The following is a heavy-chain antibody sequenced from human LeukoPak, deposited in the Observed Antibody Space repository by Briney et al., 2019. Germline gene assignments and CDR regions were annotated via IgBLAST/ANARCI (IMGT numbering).Heavy chain of an antibody. CDR3: ASRVGGSGSYLYYYYMDV. CDR1: GFTFSSYE. CDR2: ISSSGSTI. Sequence: GGSLRLSCAASGFTFSSYEMNWVRQAPGKGLEWVSYISSSGSTIYYADSVKGRFTISRDNAKNSLYLQMNSLRAEDTAVYYCASRVGGSGSYLYYYYMDVWGKGTTVTVSS. V-gene: IGHV3-48*03. D-gene: IGHD3-10*01. J-gene: IGHJ6*03.